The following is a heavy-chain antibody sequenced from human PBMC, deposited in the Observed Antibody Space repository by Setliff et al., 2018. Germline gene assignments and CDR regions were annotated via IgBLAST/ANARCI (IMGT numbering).Heavy chain of an antibody. CDR3: ARGIVAGTGAPGY. Sequence: SETLSLTCPVSGGSISSYYWSWIRQPAGKGLEWIGHIYIGGSANYNPSLKSRVTISVDTSKKQFSLKLSSVTAADTAVYYCARGIVAGTGAPGYWGQGTLVTVSS. V-gene: IGHV4-4*07. D-gene: IGHD6-19*01. J-gene: IGHJ4*02. CDR2: IYIGGSA. CDR1: GGSISSYY.